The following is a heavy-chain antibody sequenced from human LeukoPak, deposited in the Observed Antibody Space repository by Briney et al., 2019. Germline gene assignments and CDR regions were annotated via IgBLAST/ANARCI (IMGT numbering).Heavy chain of an antibody. Sequence: PSETLSLTCVVYGGSFSGYYWSWIRQPPGKGLEWIGEINHSGSTNYNPSLKSRVTISVDTSKNQFSLKLSSVTAADTAVYYCARGGRSGWYLARYYFDYWGQGTLVTVSS. CDR2: INHSGST. D-gene: IGHD6-19*01. V-gene: IGHV4-34*01. J-gene: IGHJ4*02. CDR3: ARGGRSGWYLARYYFDY. CDR1: GGSFSGYY.